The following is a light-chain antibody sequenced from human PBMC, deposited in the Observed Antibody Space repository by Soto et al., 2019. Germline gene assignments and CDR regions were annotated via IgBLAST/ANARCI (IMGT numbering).Light chain of an antibody. CDR3: QQVSGYPLN. V-gene: IGKV1-9*01. CDR2: AAS. CDR1: QCINSH. Sequence: DIQLTQSPSFLSASVGDRVTITCRASQCINSHVAWYQQGPGKAPKLLIYAASTLQSGVPSRFSGSASGTEFTLTISSLQPEDFATYYCQQVSGYPLNFGGGTKVDI. J-gene: IGKJ4*01.